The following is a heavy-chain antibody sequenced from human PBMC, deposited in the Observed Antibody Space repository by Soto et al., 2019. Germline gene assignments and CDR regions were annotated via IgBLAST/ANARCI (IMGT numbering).Heavy chain of an antibody. CDR3: ARVNDWKSSTFDI. V-gene: IGHV4-59*11. CDR1: GGSLTDHY. D-gene: IGHD2-21*01. Sequence: QVQLQESGPGLVKPSEPLSLTCTVAGGSLTDHYWNWFRQSPGRGLQWIGYVDYSVATSYNPSLTSRVTMTVDTSKNQFSLKLRSVTAADTAVYFCARVNDWKSSTFDIWGQGTMVSVSS. CDR2: VDYSVAT. J-gene: IGHJ3*02.